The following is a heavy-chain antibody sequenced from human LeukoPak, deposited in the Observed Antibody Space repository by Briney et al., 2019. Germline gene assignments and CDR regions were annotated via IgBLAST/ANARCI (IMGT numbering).Heavy chain of an antibody. CDR2: ISSSGSTI. CDR3: AREFIVVVPAAMDKRSY. D-gene: IGHD2-2*01. Sequence: PGGSLRLSCAASGLTFSSYEMNWVRQAPGKGLGWVSYISSSGSTIYYADSVKGRFTISRDNAKNSLYLQMNSLRAEDTAVYYCAREFIVVVPAAMDKRSYWGQGTLVTVSS. V-gene: IGHV3-48*03. J-gene: IGHJ4*02. CDR1: GLTFSSYE.